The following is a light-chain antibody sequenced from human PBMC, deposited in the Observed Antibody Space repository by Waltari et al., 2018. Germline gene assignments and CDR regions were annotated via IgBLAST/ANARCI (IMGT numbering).Light chain of an antibody. J-gene: IGLJ3*02. Sequence: QSVLTQPPSASGTPGQRVTIPCSGSSSNIGSHYVYWDQQPPGTAPKLLIYRNNQRPSGVPDRFSGSKSGTSASLAISGLWSEDEADYYCAAWDDSLSGPVFGGGTKLTVL. CDR2: RNN. V-gene: IGLV1-47*03. CDR3: AAWDDSLSGPV. CDR1: SSNIGSHY.